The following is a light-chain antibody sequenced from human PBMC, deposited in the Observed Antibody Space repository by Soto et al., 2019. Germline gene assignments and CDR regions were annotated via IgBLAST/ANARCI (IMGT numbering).Light chain of an antibody. CDR2: AAS. V-gene: IGKV1-8*01. CDR1: QGISSY. CDR3: QQYYSYPLT. J-gene: IGKJ4*01. Sequence: AIRMTQSPSSFSASTGDRVTITCRASQGISSYLAWCQQKPGKATKLLIYAASTLQSGVTSRFSGSGSGTDFTLTITCLQSEDFATYYCQQYYSYPLTFGGGTK.